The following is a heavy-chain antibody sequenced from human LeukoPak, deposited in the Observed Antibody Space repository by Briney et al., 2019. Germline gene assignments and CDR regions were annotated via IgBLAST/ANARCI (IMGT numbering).Heavy chain of an antibody. CDR2: IYYSGST. CDR3: ARHVSSWIPTSWFDP. Sequence: PSETLSLTCTVSGDSISSSYWIWIRQPPGKGLEWIGYIYYSGSTNYNPSLKSRVTISVDTSKNQFSLKLSSVTAVDTAVYYCARHVSSWIPTSWFDPWGQGTLVTVSS. D-gene: IGHD6-13*01. J-gene: IGHJ5*02. CDR1: GDSISSSY. V-gene: IGHV4-59*08.